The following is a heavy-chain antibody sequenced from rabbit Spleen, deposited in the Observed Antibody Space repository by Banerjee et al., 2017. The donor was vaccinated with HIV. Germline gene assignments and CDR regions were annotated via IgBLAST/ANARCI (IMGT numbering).Heavy chain of an antibody. CDR3: ARGSAAMTMVITGYYFNL. CDR2: IYAGSSGST. J-gene: IGHJ4*01. Sequence: QSLEESGGDLVKPGASLTLTCTASRFSFSSSYYMCWVRQAPGKGLEWIACIYAGSSGSTAYASWAKGRFTISKTSSTTVTLQMTSLTAADTATYFCARGSAAMTMVITGYYFNLWGQGTLVTVS. D-gene: IGHD2-1*01. CDR1: RFSFSSSYY. V-gene: IGHV1S40*01.